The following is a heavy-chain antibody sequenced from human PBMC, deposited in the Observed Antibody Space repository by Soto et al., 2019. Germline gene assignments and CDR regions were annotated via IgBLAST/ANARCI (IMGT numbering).Heavy chain of an antibody. V-gene: IGHV4-30-4*01. CDR3: ARRGSRLSGAVAAFDY. CDR1: GGSISSGDYY. CDR2: IYYSGST. Sequence: PSATLSLTCTVSGGSISSGDYYWSWIRQPPGKGLEWIGYIYYSGSTYYNPSLKSRVTISVDTSKNHFSLKLTSVTAADTAVYFCARRGSRLSGAVAAFDYWSQGTLVTVSS. D-gene: IGHD6-19*01. J-gene: IGHJ4*02.